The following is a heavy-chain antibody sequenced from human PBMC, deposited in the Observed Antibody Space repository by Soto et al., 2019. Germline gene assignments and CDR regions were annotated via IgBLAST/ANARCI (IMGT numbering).Heavy chain of an antibody. CDR1: GFAFSSHP. CDR3: ARRVIGSSRAFDI. D-gene: IGHD3-10*01. Sequence: GGSLRLSCAASGFAFSSHPMSWVRQAPEKGLEWVAGISDGGDLTYNADSVRGRFTISRDNSRNALYLQMNSLRAEDTAVYYCARRVIGSSRAFDIWGQGTMVTVSS. V-gene: IGHV3-23*01. CDR2: ISDGGDLT. J-gene: IGHJ3*02.